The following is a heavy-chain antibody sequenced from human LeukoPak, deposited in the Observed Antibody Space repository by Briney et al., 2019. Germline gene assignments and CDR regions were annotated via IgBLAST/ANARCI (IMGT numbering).Heavy chain of an antibody. Sequence: SETLSLTCTVSGGSISSSSYYWGWIRQPPGKGLEWIGSIYYSGSTYYNPSLKSRVTISVDTSKNQFSLKLSSVTAADTAVYYCARDKRGRGYHFDYWGQGTLVTVSS. V-gene: IGHV4-39*02. D-gene: IGHD5-18*01. CDR1: GGSISSSSYY. J-gene: IGHJ4*02. CDR3: ARDKRGRGYHFDY. CDR2: IYYSGST.